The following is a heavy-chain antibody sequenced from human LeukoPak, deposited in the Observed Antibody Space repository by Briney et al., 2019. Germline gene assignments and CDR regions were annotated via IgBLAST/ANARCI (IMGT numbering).Heavy chain of an antibody. Sequence: GGSLRLSCAASGFTVSSNYMSWVRQAPGKGLEWVSIIYSGGRTYYADSVKGRFTISRDNSKNTLYLQMGSLRAEDMAVYYCARSSYGSGDYWGQGTLVTVSS. D-gene: IGHD3-10*01. V-gene: IGHV3-66*01. J-gene: IGHJ4*02. CDR2: IYSGGRT. CDR1: GFTVSSNY. CDR3: ARSSYGSGDY.